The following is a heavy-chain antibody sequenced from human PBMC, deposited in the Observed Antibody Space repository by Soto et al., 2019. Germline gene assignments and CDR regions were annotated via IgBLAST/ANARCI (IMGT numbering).Heavy chain of an antibody. J-gene: IGHJ6*02. D-gene: IGHD3-10*01. CDR3: AKDEVRTTSLYAMAV. Sequence: GGSLRLSCAASGFTFSTYVMHWVRHAPGKGLEWVALISYDGSNRNSADSVKGRFTISRDNSKNTLYLQMNSLRVEDTAVYYCAKDEVRTTSLYAMAVWGQGTTLTV. CDR2: ISYDGSNR. CDR1: GFTFSTYV. V-gene: IGHV3-30*18.